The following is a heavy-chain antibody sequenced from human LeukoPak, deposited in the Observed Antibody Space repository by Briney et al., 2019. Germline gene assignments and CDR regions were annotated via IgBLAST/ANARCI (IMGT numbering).Heavy chain of an antibody. V-gene: IGHV3-23*01. CDR3: AKEYCSGTTCYGCFDY. J-gene: IGHJ4*02. Sequence: PGGSLRLSCAASGFTFSTYALGWVRQAPGKGLEWVSAISGGITYYADSVKGRFTISRDNSKNTLYLQMNSLRAEDTAVYYCAKEYCSGTTCYGCFDYWGQGTLVTVSS. CDR1: GFTFSTYA. D-gene: IGHD2-2*01. CDR2: ISGGIT.